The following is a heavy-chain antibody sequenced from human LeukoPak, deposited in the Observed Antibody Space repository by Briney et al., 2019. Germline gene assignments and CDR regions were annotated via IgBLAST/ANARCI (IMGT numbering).Heavy chain of an antibody. CDR1: GYTFTGYY. V-gene: IGHV1-2*02. Sequence: GASVKVSCKAYGYTFTGYYMHWVRQAPGQGLEWMGWINPNSGGTSYAQKFQGRVIMTRDTSISTAYMELSRLRSDDTAVYYCARHFDSYYFDYWGQGTLVTVSS. D-gene: IGHD3-9*01. CDR3: ARHFDSYYFDY. J-gene: IGHJ4*02. CDR2: INPNSGGT.